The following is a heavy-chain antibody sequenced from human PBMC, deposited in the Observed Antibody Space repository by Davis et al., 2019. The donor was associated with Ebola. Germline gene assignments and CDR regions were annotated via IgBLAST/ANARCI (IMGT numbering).Heavy chain of an antibody. CDR1: GFTFSSYG. Sequence: PGGSLRLSCAASGFTFSSYGMHWVRQAPGKGLEWVAVISYDGSNKYYADSVKGRFTISRDNSKNTLYLQMNSLRAEDTAVYYCAKERRSNKPSGGYYYGMDVWGQGTTVTVSS. V-gene: IGHV3-30*18. CDR2: ISYDGSNK. J-gene: IGHJ6*02. D-gene: IGHD3-16*01. CDR3: AKERRSNKPSGGYYYGMDV.